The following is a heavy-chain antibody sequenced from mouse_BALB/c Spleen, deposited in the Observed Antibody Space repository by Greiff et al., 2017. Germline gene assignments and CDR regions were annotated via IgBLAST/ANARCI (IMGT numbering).Heavy chain of an antibody. D-gene: IGHD1-1*01. J-gene: IGHJ4*01. CDR1: SYTFTSYW. V-gene: IGHV1-69*02. CDR2: IDPSDSYT. Sequence: QVQLQQPGAELVKPGASVKLSCKASSYTFTSYWMHWVKQRPGQGLEWIGEIDPSDSYTNYNQKFKGKATLTVDKSSSTAYMQLSSLTSEDSAVYYCASPYYYGSSYGGAMDYWGQGTSVTVSS. CDR3: ASPYYYGSSYGGAMDY.